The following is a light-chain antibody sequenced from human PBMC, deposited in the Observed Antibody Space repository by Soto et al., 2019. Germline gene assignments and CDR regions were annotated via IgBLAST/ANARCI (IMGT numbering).Light chain of an antibody. CDR1: RGISTY. V-gene: IGKV1-39*01. CDR3: QQNYFAPST. Sequence: DVQMTQSPSSLSASLGGRVTITCRAGRGISTYLSWYQQKLGGVPTLLIYAVSTLHTGVPSRFSGSGSGAEFTLTITNLQPEDFATYYCQQNYFAPSTFGPGTKLEIK. J-gene: IGKJ2*01. CDR2: AVS.